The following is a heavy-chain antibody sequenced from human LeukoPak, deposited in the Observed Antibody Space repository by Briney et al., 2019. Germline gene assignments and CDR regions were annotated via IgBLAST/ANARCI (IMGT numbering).Heavy chain of an antibody. CDR1: GGSVSSYY. J-gene: IGHJ4*02. D-gene: IGHD1-7*01. CDR2: ISSSGST. CDR3: ARDLDWNYADY. V-gene: IGHV4-4*07. Sequence: SETLSLTCTVSGGSVSSYYWSWIRQPAGKRLEWIGRISSSGSTNYNPSLKSRVTMSVDSPKNQFSLILISVTAADTVVYYCARDLDWNYADYWGQGTLVTVSS.